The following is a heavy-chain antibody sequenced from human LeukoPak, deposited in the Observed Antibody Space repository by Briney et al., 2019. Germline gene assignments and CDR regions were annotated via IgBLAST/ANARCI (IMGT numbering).Heavy chain of an antibody. CDR1: GGTFSSYA. D-gene: IGHD2-21*02. J-gene: IGHJ1*01. Sequence: SVKVSCKASGGTFSSYAISWVRQAPGQGLEWMGRIIPILGIANYAQKFQGRVTITADKSTSTAYMELSGLRSEDTAVYYCARDRVTARYFQHWGQGTLVTVSS. CDR3: ARDRVTARYFQH. CDR2: IIPILGIA. V-gene: IGHV1-69*04.